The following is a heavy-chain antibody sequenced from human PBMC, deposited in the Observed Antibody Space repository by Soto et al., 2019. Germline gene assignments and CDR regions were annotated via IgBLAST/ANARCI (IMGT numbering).Heavy chain of an antibody. CDR1: GFTFSSYA. CDR2: ISGSGGST. V-gene: IGHV3-23*01. CDR3: ANEPAWDERNSGWFFDY. J-gene: IGHJ4*02. D-gene: IGHD1-26*01. Sequence: PGGSLRLSCAASGFTFSSYAMSWVRQAPGKGLEWVSAISGSGGSTYYADSVKGRFTISRDNSKKTLYLQMKSLRAEDMYLYYCANEPAWDERNSGWFFDYWGQGTLVTVSS.